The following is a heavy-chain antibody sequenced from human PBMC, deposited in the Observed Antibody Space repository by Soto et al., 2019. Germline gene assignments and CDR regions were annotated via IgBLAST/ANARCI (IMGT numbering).Heavy chain of an antibody. CDR2: INHSGST. Sequence: SETLSLTCAVYGGSFSGYYWSWIRQPPGKGLEWIGEINHSGSTNYNPSLKSRVTISVDTSKNQFSLKLSSVTAADTAVYYCARGVRFLKYYGMDVWGQVTTVTVSS. CDR3: ARGVRFLKYYGMDV. CDR1: GGSFSGYY. V-gene: IGHV4-34*01. D-gene: IGHD3-3*01. J-gene: IGHJ6*02.